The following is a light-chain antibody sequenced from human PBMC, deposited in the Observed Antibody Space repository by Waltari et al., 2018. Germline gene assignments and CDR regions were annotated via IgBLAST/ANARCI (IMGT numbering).Light chain of an antibody. Sequence: VLTQSPLSLSVTPGESASISCRSSQRLRHSNGYNYLDWYVQKPGQSPQPLIYLGSSRASGVPDRFSCFGSGTDFTLTISRVEAEDVGIYYCMQALQSPFTFGPGTKVEIK. CDR3: MQALQSPFT. J-gene: IGKJ3*01. CDR1: QRLRHSNGYNY. CDR2: LGS. V-gene: IGKV2-28*01.